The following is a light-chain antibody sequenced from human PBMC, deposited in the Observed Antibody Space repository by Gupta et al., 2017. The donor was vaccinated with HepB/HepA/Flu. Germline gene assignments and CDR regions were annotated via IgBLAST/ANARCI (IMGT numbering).Light chain of an antibody. CDR1: QSITFY. CDR3: QQSYISQYT. Sequence: DIQLTQSPSSLSASVGDRVTITCRESQSITFYLSWFQQKPGKPPKLLIYAASSLQSGVPSRFSGSGSGTDFTLTINSLQPEDFATYYCQQSYISQYTFGQGTKLEI. J-gene: IGKJ2*01. V-gene: IGKV1-39*01. CDR2: AAS.